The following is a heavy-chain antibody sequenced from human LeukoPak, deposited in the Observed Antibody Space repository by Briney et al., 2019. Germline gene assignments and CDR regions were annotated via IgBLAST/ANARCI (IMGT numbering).Heavy chain of an antibody. CDR3: ARDYRYHLDV. CDR1: GFTVSSNY. D-gene: IGHD3-16*02. CDR2: ISSSSSYI. J-gene: IGHJ6*02. V-gene: IGHV3-21*01. Sequence: GGPLRLSCAASGFTVSSNYMSWVRQAPGKGLEWVSSISSSSSYIYYADSVKGRFTISRDNAKNSLYLQMNSLRAEDTAAYYCARDYRYHLDVWGQGTTVTVSS.